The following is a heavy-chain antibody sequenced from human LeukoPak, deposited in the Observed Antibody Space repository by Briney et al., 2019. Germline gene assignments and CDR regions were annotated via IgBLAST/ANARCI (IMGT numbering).Heavy chain of an antibody. Sequence: GRSLRLPCAASGFTFDDYGMSWVRQAPGKGLEWVSGINWNGGSTGYADSVKGRFTISRDNAKNSLYLQMNSLRAEDTALYHCARNSPLDAFDIWGQGTMVTVSS. CDR3: ARNSPLDAFDI. V-gene: IGHV3-20*01. J-gene: IGHJ3*02. CDR2: INWNGGST. CDR1: GFTFDDYG.